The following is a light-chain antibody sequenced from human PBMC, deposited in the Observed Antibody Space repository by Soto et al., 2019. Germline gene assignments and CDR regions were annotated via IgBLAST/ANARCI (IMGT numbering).Light chain of an antibody. CDR2: GAS. V-gene: IGKV3-20*01. CDR3: QQYGGSPRT. Sequence: EIVLTQSPGTLSLSPGERATLSCRASESVSSNYLAWYQQKPGQAPRLLIYGASTRATGVPDRFSGSESGTDFTLSISRLEPEDFAVYYCQQYGGSPRTFGQGTKVEIK. CDR1: ESVSSNY. J-gene: IGKJ1*01.